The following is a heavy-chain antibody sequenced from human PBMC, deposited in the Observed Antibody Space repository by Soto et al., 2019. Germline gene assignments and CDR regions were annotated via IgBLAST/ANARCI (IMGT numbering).Heavy chain of an antibody. CDR2: TYYRSKWYN. D-gene: IGHD3-10*01. J-gene: IGHJ6*02. CDR1: GDSVSSNSAA. V-gene: IGHV6-1*01. Sequence: SQTLSLTCAISGDSVSSNSAAWNWIRQSPSRGLEWLGRTYYRSKWYNDYAVSVKSRITINPDTSKNQFSLQLNSVTPEDTAVYYCARDRPYGSGSYDYSDDYYYYSMDVWGQGTTVTVSS. CDR3: ARDRPYGSGSYDYSDDYYYYSMDV.